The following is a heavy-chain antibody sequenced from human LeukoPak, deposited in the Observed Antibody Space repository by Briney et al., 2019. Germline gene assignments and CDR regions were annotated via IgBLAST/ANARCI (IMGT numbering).Heavy chain of an antibody. CDR2: IWYDGSNK. V-gene: IGHV3-33*01. Sequence: GGSLRLSCAASGFTFSSYGMHWVRQAPGKGLEWVAVIWYDGSNKYYADSVKGRFTISRDNSKNTLYLQMNSLRAEDTAVYYCARGGGSYSFGYWGQGTLVTVSS. CDR1: GFTFSSYG. CDR3: ARGGGSYSFGY. D-gene: IGHD1-26*01. J-gene: IGHJ4*02.